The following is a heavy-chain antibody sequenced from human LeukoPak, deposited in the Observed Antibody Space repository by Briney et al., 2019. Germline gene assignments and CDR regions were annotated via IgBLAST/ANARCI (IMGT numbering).Heavy chain of an antibody. CDR1: GGTFISYT. CDR3: ARDPGAGIAVSGRYYGMDV. Sequence: SVKVSCKASGGTFISYTISWVRQAPGQGLEWMGGIIPILGIANYAQKFQGRVTITADKSTSTACMELSSLRSEDTAVYYCARDPGAGIAVSGRYYGMDVWGQGTTVTVSS. J-gene: IGHJ6*02. D-gene: IGHD6-19*01. CDR2: IIPILGIA. V-gene: IGHV1-69*10.